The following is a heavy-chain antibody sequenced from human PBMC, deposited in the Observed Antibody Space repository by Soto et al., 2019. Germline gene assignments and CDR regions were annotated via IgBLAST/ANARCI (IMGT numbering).Heavy chain of an antibody. CDR3: ARDPETYYYGSGSYYYYYYGTDV. D-gene: IGHD3-10*01. CDR2: ISAYNGNT. J-gene: IGHJ6*02. V-gene: IGHV1-18*04. CDR1: GYTFTSYG. Sequence: GASVKVSCKASGYTFTSYGISWVRQAPGQGLEWMGWISAYNGNTNYAQKLQGRVTMTTDTSTSTAYMELRSLRSGDTAVYYCARDPETYYYGSGSYYYYYYGTDVWGQGTTVTVSS.